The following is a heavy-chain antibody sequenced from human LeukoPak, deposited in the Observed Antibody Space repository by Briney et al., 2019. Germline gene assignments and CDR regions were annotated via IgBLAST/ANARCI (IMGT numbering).Heavy chain of an antibody. D-gene: IGHD3-10*01. CDR3: ATGKYGSGSYAFP. V-gene: IGHV1-2*02. Sequence: ASVKVSCKASGYTFTGYYMHWVRQAPGQGLEWMGWINPNSGGTKYAQKFQGRVTMTRDTSISTAYMELSRLRSDDTAGYYCATGKYGSGSYAFPCGQRALVTVSS. J-gene: IGHJ5*02. CDR1: GYTFTGYY. CDR2: INPNSGGT.